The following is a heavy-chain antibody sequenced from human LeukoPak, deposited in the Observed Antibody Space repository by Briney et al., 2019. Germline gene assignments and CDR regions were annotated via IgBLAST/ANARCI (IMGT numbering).Heavy chain of an antibody. D-gene: IGHD2-15*01. J-gene: IGHJ4*02. CDR3: ARGYCSGANCYTAPDY. Sequence: PSETLSLTCTVSGGSINGYYWNWIRQPAGKGLEWIGRMDPKGTTSYNPSLKSRVTMSVDTSKNQFSLKLKSVTAADTAMYYCARGYCSGANCYTAPDYWGQGTLVTVSS. CDR1: GGSINGYY. V-gene: IGHV4-4*07. CDR2: MDPKGTT.